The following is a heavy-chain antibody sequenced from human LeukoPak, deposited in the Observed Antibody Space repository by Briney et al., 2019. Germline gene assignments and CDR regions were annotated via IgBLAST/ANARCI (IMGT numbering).Heavy chain of an antibody. CDR2: IKQDGSEK. J-gene: IGHJ6*02. Sequence: GGSLRLSCAASGFTFSSYWMSWARQAPGKGLEWVANIKQDGSEKYYVDSVKGRFTISRDNAKNSLYLQMNSLRAEDTAVYYCAREGRYYDFWSGYYKPYYYYGMDVWGQGTTVTVSS. V-gene: IGHV3-7*01. CDR3: AREGRYYDFWSGYYKPYYYYGMDV. CDR1: GFTFSSYW. D-gene: IGHD3-3*01.